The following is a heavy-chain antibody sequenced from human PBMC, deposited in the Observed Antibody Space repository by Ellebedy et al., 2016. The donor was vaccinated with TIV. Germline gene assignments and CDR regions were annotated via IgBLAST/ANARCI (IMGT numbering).Heavy chain of an antibody. V-gene: IGHV4-39*01. Sequence: SETLSLXXTVSGGSISSSSYYWGWIRQPPGKGLEWIGSIYYSGSTYYNPSLKSRVTISVDTSKNQFSLKLSSVTAADTAVYYCARHEQLVPNYWGQGTLVTVSS. CDR3: ARHEQLVPNY. D-gene: IGHD6-13*01. J-gene: IGHJ4*02. CDR2: IYYSGST. CDR1: GGSISSSSYY.